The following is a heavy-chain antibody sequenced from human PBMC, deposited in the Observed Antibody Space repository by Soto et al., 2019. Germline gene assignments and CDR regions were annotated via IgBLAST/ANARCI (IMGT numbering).Heavy chain of an antibody. V-gene: IGHV3-23*01. CDR3: AKDRLSYYSVWDPFDI. CDR2: IGGGDT. D-gene: IGHD3-10*01. Sequence: EVQLLESGGGLVQPGGSLRLSCAASGFTFSNYAMSWVRQAPGKGLEWVSGIGGGDTHYADSVEGRFTISRDNSRSMVFLQMNSLRAEGTAVYYCAKDRLSYYSVWDPFDIWGQGTMVTVSS. CDR1: GFTFSNYA. J-gene: IGHJ3*02.